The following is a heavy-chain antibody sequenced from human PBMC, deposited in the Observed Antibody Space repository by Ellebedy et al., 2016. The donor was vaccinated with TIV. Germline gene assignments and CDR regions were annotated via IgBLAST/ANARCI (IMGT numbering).Heavy chain of an antibody. Sequence: GESLKISXAASGFTFSSYSMNWVRQAPGKGLEWVSSISSSSSYIYYADSVKGRFTISRDNAKNSLYLQMNSLRAEDTAVYYCARDQLTYYYYYGMDVWGQGTTVTVSS. CDR1: GFTFSSYS. V-gene: IGHV3-21*01. D-gene: IGHD3-9*01. CDR2: ISSSSSYI. CDR3: ARDQLTYYYYYGMDV. J-gene: IGHJ6*02.